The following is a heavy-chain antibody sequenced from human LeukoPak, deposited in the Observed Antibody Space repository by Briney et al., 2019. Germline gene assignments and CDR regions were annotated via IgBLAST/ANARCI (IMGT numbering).Heavy chain of an antibody. CDR3: ARSPAASTYYYYYYMDV. Sequence: GASVKVSCKASGYTFTSYGISWVRQAPGQGLEWMGWISAYNGNTNYAQKLQGRVTMTTDTSTSTAYMEPRSLRSEDTAVYYCARSPAASTYYYYYYMDVWGKGTTVTVSS. CDR1: GYTFTSYG. V-gene: IGHV1-18*01. J-gene: IGHJ6*03. CDR2: ISAYNGNT. D-gene: IGHD2-2*01.